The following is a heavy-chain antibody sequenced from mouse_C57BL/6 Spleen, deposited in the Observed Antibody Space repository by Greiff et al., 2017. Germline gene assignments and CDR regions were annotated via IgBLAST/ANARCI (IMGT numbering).Heavy chain of an antibody. CDR1: GFTFTDYY. V-gene: IGHV7-3*01. CDR2: IRNKANGYTT. CDR3: ARLATAYYFDY. Sequence: EVQLVESGGGLVQPGGSLSLSCAASGFTFTDYYMSWVRQPPGKALEWLGFIRNKANGYTTEYSASVKGRFTISRDNSQSILYLQMNALRAEDSATYYCARLATAYYFDYWGQGTTLTVSS. J-gene: IGHJ2*01. D-gene: IGHD1-2*01.